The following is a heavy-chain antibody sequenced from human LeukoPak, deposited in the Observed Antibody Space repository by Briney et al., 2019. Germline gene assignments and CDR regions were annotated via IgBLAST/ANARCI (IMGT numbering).Heavy chain of an antibody. Sequence: GGSLRLSCAASGFTFSSYGMHWVRQAPGKGLEWVAVIWYDGSNKYYADSVKGRFTISRDNSKNTLYLQMNSLRAEDTAVYYCARGLPHCSSTSCYLWWMAFDIWGQGTMVTVSS. CDR3: ARGLPHCSSTSCYLWWMAFDI. D-gene: IGHD2-2*01. CDR2: IWYDGSNK. V-gene: IGHV3-33*01. J-gene: IGHJ3*02. CDR1: GFTFSSYG.